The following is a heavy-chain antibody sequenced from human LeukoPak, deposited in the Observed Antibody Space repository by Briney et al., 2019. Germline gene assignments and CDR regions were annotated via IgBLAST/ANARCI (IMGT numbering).Heavy chain of an antibody. D-gene: IGHD2-2*01. J-gene: IGHJ5*02. CDR3: ARRLTQYDCFDP. Sequence: SQTLSLTCAISGDSVSSNSVTWNWIRQSPSGGLEWLGRTYYRSTWYNDYAVSVRGRITVNPDTSKNQFSLHLNSVTPEDTAVYYCARRLTQYDCFDPWGQGILVTISS. V-gene: IGHV6-1*01. CDR1: GDSVSSNSVT. CDR2: TYYRSTWYN.